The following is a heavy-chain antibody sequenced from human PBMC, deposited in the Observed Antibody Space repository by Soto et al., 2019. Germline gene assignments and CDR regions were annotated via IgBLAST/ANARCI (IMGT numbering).Heavy chain of an antibody. CDR3: ARDRGSYALDY. CDR2: ISAYNGNT. Sequence: QVQLVQSGAEVKKPGASVKVSCKASGYTFTSYGIIWVRQAPGQGLEWMGWISAYNGNTNYAQKLQGRVTMTTDTATSTDYMELRSLRSDDTAVYYCARDRGSYALDYWGQGTLVTVSS. V-gene: IGHV1-18*01. D-gene: IGHD1-26*01. J-gene: IGHJ4*02. CDR1: GYTFTSYG.